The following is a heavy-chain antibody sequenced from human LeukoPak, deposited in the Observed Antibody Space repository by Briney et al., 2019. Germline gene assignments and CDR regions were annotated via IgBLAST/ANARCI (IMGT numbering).Heavy chain of an antibody. CDR1: GFTFSNYA. CDR3: AKDARGGGSSDAFDI. Sequence: QPGGSLRLSCAASGFTFSNYAMSWVRQAPGKGLEWVSSISGSGDSTYYADSVKGRFTISRDNSKSTLYLLMNSLRAEDTAVYYCAKDARGGGSSDAFDIWGQGTMVTVSS. J-gene: IGHJ3*02. V-gene: IGHV3-23*01. D-gene: IGHD1-26*01. CDR2: ISGSGDST.